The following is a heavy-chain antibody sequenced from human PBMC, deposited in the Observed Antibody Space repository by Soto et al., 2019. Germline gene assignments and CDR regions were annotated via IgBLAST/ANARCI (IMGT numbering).Heavy chain of an antibody. J-gene: IGHJ3*02. CDR3: TTDAQWGI. V-gene: IGHV3-15*07. D-gene: IGHD2-8*01. CDR1: GLTFNKAW. CDR2: IKSENDGGAR. Sequence: SGLTFNKAWMNWVRQAPGKGLEWVGRIKSENDGGAREYSAPVKDRFTISRDDSKDTLYLHMNSLKTEDTAVYYCTTDAQWGIWGQGTKVTVSS.